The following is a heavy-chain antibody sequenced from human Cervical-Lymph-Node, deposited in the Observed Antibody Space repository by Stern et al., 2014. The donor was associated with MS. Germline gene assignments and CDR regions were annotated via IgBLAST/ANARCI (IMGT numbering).Heavy chain of an antibody. CDR2: INPNSGGT. Sequence: VQLLESGAEVKKPGASVKVSCKASGYTFTGYYMHWVRQAPEQGLEWMGWINPNSGGTNYAQKFQGWVTMTRDTSISTAYMELSRLRSDDTAVYYCAREGVGDPGRFDYWGQGTLVTVSS. CDR3: AREGVGDPGRFDY. V-gene: IGHV1-2*04. D-gene: IGHD1-26*01. CDR1: GYTFTGYY. J-gene: IGHJ4*02.